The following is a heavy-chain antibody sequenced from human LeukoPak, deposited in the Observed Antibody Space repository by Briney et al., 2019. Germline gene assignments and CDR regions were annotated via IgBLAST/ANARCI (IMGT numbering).Heavy chain of an antibody. CDR1: GFTFSSYG. CDR3: AREDLRVVVARESNHKKNWFDP. D-gene: IGHD2-2*01. V-gene: IGHV3-33*01. J-gene: IGHJ5*02. CDR2: IWYDGSNK. Sequence: GGSLTLSCAASGFTFSSYGMHWVRQAPGKGLEWVAVIWYDGSNKYYADSVKGRFTISRDNSKNTLYLQMNGLRAEDTAVYYCAREDLRVVVARESNHKKNWFDPWGQGTLVTVSS.